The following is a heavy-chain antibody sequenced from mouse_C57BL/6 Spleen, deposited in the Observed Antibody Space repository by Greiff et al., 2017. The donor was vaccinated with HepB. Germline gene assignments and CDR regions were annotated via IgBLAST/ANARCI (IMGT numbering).Heavy chain of an antibody. CDR2: IYPGDGDT. Sequence: VQLQESGPELVKPGASVKISCKASGYAFSSSWMNWVKQRPGKGLEWIGRIYPGDGDTNYNGKFKGKATLTADKSSSTAYMQLSSLTSEDSAVYFCANPYYSNSFAYWGQGTLVTVSA. CDR1: GYAFSSSW. J-gene: IGHJ3*01. V-gene: IGHV1-82*01. D-gene: IGHD2-5*01. CDR3: ANPYYSNSFAY.